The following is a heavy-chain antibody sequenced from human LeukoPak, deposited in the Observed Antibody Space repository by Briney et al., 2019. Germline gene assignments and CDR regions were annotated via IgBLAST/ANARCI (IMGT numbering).Heavy chain of an antibody. D-gene: IGHD2-15*01. CDR3: AKGRRDGSITIWFDS. Sequence: GGSLRLSCAASGFTFSSYAMSWVRQAPGKGLEWVSGISGIGGRTYYADSVSGRFSLSRDNSKNTVYLQMNGLRAEDTAVYYCAKGRRDGSITIWFDSWGQGTLVTVSS. J-gene: IGHJ5*01. CDR2: ISGIGGRT. CDR1: GFTFSSYA. V-gene: IGHV3-23*01.